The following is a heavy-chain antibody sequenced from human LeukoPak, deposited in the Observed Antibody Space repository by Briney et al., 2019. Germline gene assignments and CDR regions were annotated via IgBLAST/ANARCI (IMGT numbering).Heavy chain of an antibody. CDR2: ISGSGGST. CDR3: ARGPQKYYYDSSGYIYI. J-gene: IGHJ3*02. CDR1: GFTFSSYA. Sequence: PGGSLRLSCAASGFTFSSYAMSWVRQAPGKGLEWVSAISGSGGSTYYADSVKGRFTISRDNSKNTLYLQMNSLRAEDTAVYYCARGPQKYYYDSSGYIYIWGQGTMVTVSS. D-gene: IGHD3-22*01. V-gene: IGHV3-23*01.